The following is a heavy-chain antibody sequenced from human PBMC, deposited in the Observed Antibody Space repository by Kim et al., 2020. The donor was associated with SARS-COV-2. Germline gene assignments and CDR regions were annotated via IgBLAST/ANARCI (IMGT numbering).Heavy chain of an antibody. CDR3: ARDLYQLLLYGGMDV. Sequence: GGSLRLSCAASGFTFSSYWMSWVRQAPGKGLEWVANIKQDGGAEFYVDSLKGRFTISRDNAKNSLYLQMNSLRAEDTAVYYCARDLYQLLLYGGMDVWGQGTTVTGSS. V-gene: IGHV3-7*03. CDR2: IKQDGGAE. CDR1: GFTFSSYW. J-gene: IGHJ6*02. D-gene: IGHD2-2*01.